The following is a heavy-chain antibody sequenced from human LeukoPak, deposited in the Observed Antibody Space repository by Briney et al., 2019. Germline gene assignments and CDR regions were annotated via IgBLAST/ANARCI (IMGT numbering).Heavy chain of an antibody. V-gene: IGHV4-34*01. CDR1: GGSFSGYY. CDR2: INHSGST. CDR3: ARVSSSWYFDY. J-gene: IGHJ4*02. Sequence: SETLSLTCAVYGGSFSGYYWSWIRQPPGKGLEWIGEINHSGSTNYNPSLKSRVTISVDTSRNQFSLKLSSVTAADTAVYYCARVSSSWYFDYWGQGTLVTVSS. D-gene: IGHD6-13*01.